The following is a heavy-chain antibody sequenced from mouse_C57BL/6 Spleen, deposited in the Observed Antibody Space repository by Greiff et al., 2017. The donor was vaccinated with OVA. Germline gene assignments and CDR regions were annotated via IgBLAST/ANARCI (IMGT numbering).Heavy chain of an antibody. Sequence: QVQLQQPGTELVKPGASVKLSCKASGYTFTSYWMHWVKQRPGQGLEWIGTINPSNGGTNYNEKFKSKATLTVDKSSSTAYLQLSSLTSEDSAVYYCARRLICTPVVARDYWGQGTTLTVSS. CDR2: INPSNGGT. D-gene: IGHD1-1*01. J-gene: IGHJ2*01. CDR3: ARRLICTPVVARDY. V-gene: IGHV1-53*01. CDR1: GYTFTSYW.